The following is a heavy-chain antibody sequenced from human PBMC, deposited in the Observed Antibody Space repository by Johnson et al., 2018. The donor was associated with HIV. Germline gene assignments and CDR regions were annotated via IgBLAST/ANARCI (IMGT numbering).Heavy chain of an antibody. Sequence: VQLVESGGGVVRPGGSLRLSCAASGFTVSSNYMSWVRQAPGKGLEWVSVIYSGGSTYYADSVKGRFTISRDNSKNSLYLQMNSLRAEDTAVYYCASGADYYDSSGYYPLDAFDIWGQGTMVTVSS. CDR2: IYSGGST. CDR1: GFTVSSNY. V-gene: IGHV3-66*01. D-gene: IGHD3-22*01. CDR3: ASGADYYDSSGYYPLDAFDI. J-gene: IGHJ3*02.